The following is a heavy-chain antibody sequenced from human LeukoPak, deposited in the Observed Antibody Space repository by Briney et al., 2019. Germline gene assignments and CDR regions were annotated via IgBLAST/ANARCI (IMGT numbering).Heavy chain of an antibody. D-gene: IGHD1-1*01. Sequence: GGSLRLSCVASGFTFSNLAMTWTRQAPGQGLEWVSAISGSGSHANYAESVKGRFTISRDNSKNTLYLQMHSLIAADTAIYYCGSGPVGTTVPWGQGTLVTVSS. V-gene: IGHV3-23*01. CDR1: GFTFSNLA. CDR3: GSGPVGTTVP. CDR2: ISGSGSHA. J-gene: IGHJ5*02.